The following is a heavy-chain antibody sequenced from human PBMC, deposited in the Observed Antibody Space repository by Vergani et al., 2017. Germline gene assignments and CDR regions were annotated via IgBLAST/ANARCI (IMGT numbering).Heavy chain of an antibody. CDR1: GFTFSSYS. D-gene: IGHD5-24*01. J-gene: IGHJ4*02. CDR2: ISSSSSTI. Sequence: VQLVESGGGVVQPGGSLRLSCAASGFTFSSYSMNWVRQAPGKGLEWVSYISSSSSTIYYADSVKGRFTISRDNAKNSLYLQMNSLRGDDTAVYYCARETRDTPSSLDYWGQGTLVTVSS. V-gene: IGHV3-48*01. CDR3: ARETRDTPSSLDY.